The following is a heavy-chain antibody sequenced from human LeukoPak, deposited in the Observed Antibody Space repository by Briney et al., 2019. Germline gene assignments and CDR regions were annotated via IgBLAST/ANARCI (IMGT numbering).Heavy chain of an antibody. J-gene: IGHJ4*02. Sequence: GASVKVSCKASGYTFTGYYMHWVRQAPGQGLEWMGWINPNSGGTNYAQKFQGRVTMTRDTSISTAYMELSRLRSDDTAVYYCARELGYCSSTSCHADYWGQGTLATVSS. CDR2: INPNSGGT. V-gene: IGHV1-2*02. CDR3: ARELGYCSSTSCHADY. D-gene: IGHD2-2*01. CDR1: GYTFTGYY.